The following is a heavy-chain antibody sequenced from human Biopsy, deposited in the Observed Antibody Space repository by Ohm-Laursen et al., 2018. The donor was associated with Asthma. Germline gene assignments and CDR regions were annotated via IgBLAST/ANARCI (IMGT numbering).Heavy chain of an antibody. V-gene: IGHV3-11*01. J-gene: IGHJ5*02. Sequence: SLRLSCADSGFSFSDYYMTWMRQAPGKGLEWVSSISNSGSTKYPAESVQGRFTISRDNTQKSLFLQMNSLRAEDTAVYFCAREGNDWSGYVTGDHWGQGSLVTVSS. D-gene: IGHD3-3*01. CDR3: AREGNDWSGYVTGDH. CDR1: GFSFSDYY. CDR2: ISNSGSTK.